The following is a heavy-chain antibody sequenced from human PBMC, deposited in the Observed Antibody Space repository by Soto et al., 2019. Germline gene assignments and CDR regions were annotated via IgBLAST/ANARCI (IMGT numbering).Heavy chain of an antibody. J-gene: IGHJ1*01. CDR1: GFTFSSYA. D-gene: IGHD2-15*01. CDR3: AFTRGGYCSGGSCSWGYFQH. CDR2: ISGSGGST. V-gene: IGHV3-23*01. Sequence: GGSLRLSCAASGFTFSSYAMSWVRQAPGKWLEWVSAISGSGGSTYYADSVKGRFTISRDNSKKTLYLQMNSLRAEDTAVYYCAFTRGGYCSGGSCSWGYFQHWGQGXLVTVYS.